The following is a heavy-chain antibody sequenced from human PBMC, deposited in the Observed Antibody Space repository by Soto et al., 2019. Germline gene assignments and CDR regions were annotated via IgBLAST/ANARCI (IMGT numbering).Heavy chain of an antibody. CDR2: INAGNGNT. CDR3: ARIGRLLWFGEHAFAI. CDR1: GYTFTSYA. V-gene: IGHV1-3*01. D-gene: IGHD3-10*01. Sequence: QVQLVQSGAEVKKPGASVKVSCKASGYTFTSYAMHWVRPAPGQRLEWMGWINAGNGNTKYSQKCQGRVTITRDTSASTAYMELSSLRSEDTAVYYCARIGRLLWFGEHAFAIWGQGTMVTVSS. J-gene: IGHJ3*02.